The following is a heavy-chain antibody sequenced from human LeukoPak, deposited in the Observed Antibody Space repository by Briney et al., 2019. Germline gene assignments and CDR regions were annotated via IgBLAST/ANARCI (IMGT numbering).Heavy chain of an antibody. CDR2: IYYSGST. J-gene: IGHJ6*03. CDR3: ARGDDSNAMGYYMDV. CDR1: RGPISSYY. D-gene: IGHD3-22*01. V-gene: IGHV4-59*01. Sequence: SETLSLTCTVSRGPISSYYWSWTRQPPGKGLEWIGYIYYSGSTNYNPSLKSRVTISVATSKNQFSLKLSSVTAADTAVYYCARGDDSNAMGYYMDVWGKGTTVTISS.